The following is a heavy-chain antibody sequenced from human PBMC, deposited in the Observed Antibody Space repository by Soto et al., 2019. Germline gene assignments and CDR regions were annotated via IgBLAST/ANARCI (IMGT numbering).Heavy chain of an antibody. CDR3: ATSPRFAFDF. V-gene: IGHV4-61*01. Sequence: QVQLQESGPGLVKPSETLSLTCSVSGGSVSGDKNYWSWIRQSPGKGLEWIGFISYSGATIYNPSLTIRLTISVDRSKNQFSLRLSSVTASDTALYYCATSPRFAFDFWGQGTMVIVSS. CDR2: ISYSGAT. D-gene: IGHD3-16*01. CDR1: GGSVSGDKNY. J-gene: IGHJ3*01.